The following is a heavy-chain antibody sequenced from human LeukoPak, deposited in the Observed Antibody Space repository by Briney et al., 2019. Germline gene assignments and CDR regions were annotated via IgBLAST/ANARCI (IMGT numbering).Heavy chain of an antibody. V-gene: IGHV4-59*02. Sequence: PSETLSLTCTVSGGSVSTYYWSWIRQPPGKGLEWVGYVYYSGNTNYNPSLKSRVTISVDTSKNQFSLKLSSVTAADTAVYYCARVEWFGELSPFDIWGQGTMVTVSS. J-gene: IGHJ3*02. D-gene: IGHD3-10*01. CDR1: GGSVSTYY. CDR3: ARVEWFGELSPFDI. CDR2: VYYSGNT.